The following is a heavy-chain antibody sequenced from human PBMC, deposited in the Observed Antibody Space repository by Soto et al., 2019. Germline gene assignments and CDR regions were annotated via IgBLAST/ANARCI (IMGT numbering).Heavy chain of an antibody. V-gene: IGHV1-18*01. CDR2: ISAYNGNT. D-gene: IGHD2-2*01. J-gene: IGHJ6*03. CDR3: ARLLGYCSSTSCFYYYYYYMDV. CDR1: GYTFTSYG. Sequence: QVQLVQSGAEVKKPGASVKVSCKAPGYTFTSYGISWVRQAPGQGLEWMGWISAYNGNTNYAQKLQGRVTMTTDTSTSTAYMELRSLRSDDTAVYYCARLLGYCSSTSCFYYYYYYMDVWGKGTTVTVSS.